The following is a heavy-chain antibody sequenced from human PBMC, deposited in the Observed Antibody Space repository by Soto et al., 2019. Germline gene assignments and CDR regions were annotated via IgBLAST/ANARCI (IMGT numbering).Heavy chain of an antibody. CDR3: AGVFSDSSSFCDR. CDR2: IYYSGST. Sequence: QVQLQESGPGLVKPSQTLSLTCTVSGGSISSGGYYWSWIRQHPGKGLEWIGYIYYSGSTYYNPSRNSRVTMSVDTSKNHSSMKLSSVTAADTAVYYCAGVFSDSSSFCDRWGEGTLVTVSS. J-gene: IGHJ5*02. CDR1: GGSISSGGYY. V-gene: IGHV4-31*03. D-gene: IGHD6-13*01.